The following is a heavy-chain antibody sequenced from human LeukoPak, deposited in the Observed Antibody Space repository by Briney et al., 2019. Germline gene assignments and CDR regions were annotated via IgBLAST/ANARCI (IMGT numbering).Heavy chain of an antibody. CDR2: VRYDGSNK. CDR3: ARSEDRITMVRGVISGWFDP. J-gene: IGHJ5*02. CDR1: GFIFSRYG. Sequence: QTWGSLRLSCAASGFIFSRYGMHWVRQAPGKGLEWVAFVRYDGSNKYFADSVKGRFTISRDNAKNSLYLQMNSLRAEDTAVYYCARSEDRITMVRGVISGWFDPWGQGTLVTVSS. V-gene: IGHV3-30*02. D-gene: IGHD3-10*01.